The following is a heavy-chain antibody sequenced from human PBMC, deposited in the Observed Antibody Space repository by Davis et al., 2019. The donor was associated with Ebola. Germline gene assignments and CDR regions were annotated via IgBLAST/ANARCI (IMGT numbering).Heavy chain of an antibody. CDR1: GFTFSSYA. Sequence: GESLKISCAASGFTFSSYAMSWVRQAPGKGLEWVSAISGSGGSTYYADSVKGRFTISRDNSKNTLYLQMNSLRAEDTAVYYCAKDRLGNFCSSTSCPYYYYMDVWGKGTTVTVSS. V-gene: IGHV3-23*01. CDR2: ISGSGGST. D-gene: IGHD2-2*01. CDR3: AKDRLGNFCSSTSCPYYYYMDV. J-gene: IGHJ6*03.